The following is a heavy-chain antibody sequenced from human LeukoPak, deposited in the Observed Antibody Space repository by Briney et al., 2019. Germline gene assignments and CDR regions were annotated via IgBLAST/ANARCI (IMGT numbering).Heavy chain of an antibody. CDR2: ISSSGSTI. D-gene: IGHD5-24*01. CDR3: AKDVGDGYNPYYFDY. V-gene: IGHV3-48*03. CDR1: GFTFSSYE. Sequence: GGSLRLSCAASGFTFSSYEMNWVRQAPGKGLEWVSYISSSGSTIYYADSVKGRFTISRDNAKNSLYLQMNSLRAEDTALYYCAKDVGDGYNPYYFDYWGQGTLVTVSS. J-gene: IGHJ4*02.